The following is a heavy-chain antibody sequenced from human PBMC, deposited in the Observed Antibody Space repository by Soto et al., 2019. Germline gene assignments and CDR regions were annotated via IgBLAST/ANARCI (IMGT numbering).Heavy chain of an antibody. V-gene: IGHV4-4*02. CDR2: IYHSGST. CDR3: AILVVYGGLYYYGMDV. CDR1: GGSISSSNW. J-gene: IGHJ6*02. D-gene: IGHD2-8*01. Sequence: SETLSLTCSVSGGSISSSNWWSWVRQPPGKGLEWIGEIYHSGSTNYNPSLKSRVTISVDKSKNQFSLKLSSVTAADTAVYYCAILVVYGGLYYYGMDVWGQGTTVTVSS.